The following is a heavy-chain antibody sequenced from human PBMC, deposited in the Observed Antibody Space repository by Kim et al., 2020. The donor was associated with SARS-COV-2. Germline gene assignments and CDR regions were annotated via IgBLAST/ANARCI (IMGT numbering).Heavy chain of an antibody. D-gene: IGHD3-10*01. J-gene: IGHJ4*02. V-gene: IGHV3-15*01. CDR3: TTGLWFGELFPADY. Sequence: GGSLRLSCEASGFTFSNAWMSWVGQAPGKGLEWVGRIKTQIDGGTTDYAAPVKGRFTISRDDSKNTLYLQMNSLKTEDTAVYYCTTGLWFGELFPADYWGQGTLVTVSS. CDR1: GFTFSNAW. CDR2: IKTQIDGGTT.